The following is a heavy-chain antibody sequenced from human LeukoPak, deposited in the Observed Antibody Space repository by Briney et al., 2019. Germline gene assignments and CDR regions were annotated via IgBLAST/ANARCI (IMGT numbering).Heavy chain of an antibody. CDR2: IYTSGST. CDR3: ARVRYAAARGLYYYYGMDV. CDR1: GGSISSYY. D-gene: IGHD6-13*01. J-gene: IGHJ6*02. V-gene: IGHV4-4*07. Sequence: NTSETLSLTCTVSGGSISSYYWSWIRQPAGKGLEWIGRIYTSGSTNYNPSLKSRVTMSVDTSKNQFSLKLSSVTAADTAVYYCARVRYAAARGLYYYYGMDVWGQGTTVTVSS.